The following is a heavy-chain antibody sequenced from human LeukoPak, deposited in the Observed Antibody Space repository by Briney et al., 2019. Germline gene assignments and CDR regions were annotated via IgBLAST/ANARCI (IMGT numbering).Heavy chain of an antibody. CDR1: GGSISSYY. V-gene: IGHV4-59*01. D-gene: IGHD4-23*01. J-gene: IGHJ3*02. CDR2: IYYSRST. CDR3: ARGETVVTPQAAFDI. Sequence: SETLSLTCTVSGGSISSYYWSWIRQPPGKGLECIGYIYYSRSTNYNPSLKSRVTISVDTSKNQFSLKLSSVTAADTAVYYCARGETVVTPQAAFDIWGQGTMVTVSS.